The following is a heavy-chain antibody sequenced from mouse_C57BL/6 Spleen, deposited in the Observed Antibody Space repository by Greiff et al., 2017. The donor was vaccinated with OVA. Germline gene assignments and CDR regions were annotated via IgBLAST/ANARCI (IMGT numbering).Heavy chain of an antibody. D-gene: IGHD4-1*01. J-gene: IGHJ3*01. CDR1: GFTFSDYY. CDR2: ISTGGGST. Sequence: EVMLVESGGGLVQPGGSLKLSCAASGFTFSDYYMYWVRQTPEKRLEWVAYISTGGGSTYYPDTVKGRFTISRDNAKNTLYLQMSRLKSEDTAMYYCARALGRGFAYWGQGTLVTVSA. CDR3: ARALGRGFAY. V-gene: IGHV5-12*01.